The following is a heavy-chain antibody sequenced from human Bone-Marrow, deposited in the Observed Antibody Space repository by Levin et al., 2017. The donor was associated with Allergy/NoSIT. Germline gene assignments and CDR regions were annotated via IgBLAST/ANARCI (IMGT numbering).Heavy chain of an antibody. J-gene: IGHJ4*02. D-gene: IGHD5-12*01. V-gene: IGHV4-31*02. Sequence: SETLSLTCSVSGDSINSGSYYWTWIRQHPGKGLEWIGYIYYSGNTDYNPSLESRVSMAVDTSKNQFSLKVNSVTAADTAVYYCARYNVDVVATIDYWGQGSLVTVSA. CDR3: ARYNVDVVATIDY. CDR2: IYYSGNT. CDR1: GDSINSGSYY.